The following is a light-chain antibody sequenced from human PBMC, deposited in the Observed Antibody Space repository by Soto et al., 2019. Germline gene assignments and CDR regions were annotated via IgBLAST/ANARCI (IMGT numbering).Light chain of an antibody. CDR2: DVT. CDR1: SSDIGGNNY. CDR3: SSYTTSGTL. V-gene: IGLV2-14*03. Sequence: QSALTQPASVSGSPGQSITISSTGTSSDIGGNNYVSWYQQHPGKAPKLMIYDVTNRPSGVSNRFSGSKSGNTASLTISGLQAEDEADYYCSSYTTSGTLFGGGTKLTVL. J-gene: IGLJ2*01.